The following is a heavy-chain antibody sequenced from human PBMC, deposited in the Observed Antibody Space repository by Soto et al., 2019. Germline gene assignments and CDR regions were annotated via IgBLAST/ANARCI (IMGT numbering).Heavy chain of an antibody. CDR1: GFTFSGSA. CDR3: TSGYGDYVRDY. CDR2: IRSKSNSYAT. D-gene: IGHD4-17*01. J-gene: IGHJ4*02. V-gene: IGHV3-73*01. Sequence: VQLVESGGGLVQPGGSLKLSCAVSGFTFSGSAMHWVRQASGKGLEWVGRIRSKSNSYATAYAASVKGRFTISRDDSKNTAYLQMNSLKTEDPAVYYCTSGYGDYVRDYWGQGTLVTVSS.